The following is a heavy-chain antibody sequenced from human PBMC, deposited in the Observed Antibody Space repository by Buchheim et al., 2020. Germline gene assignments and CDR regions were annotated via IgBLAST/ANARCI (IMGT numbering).Heavy chain of an antibody. J-gene: IGHJ5*02. CDR2: INPNSGGP. Sequence: QVQLVQSGAEVKKPGASVKVSCKASGYTFTGYYMHWVRQAPGQGLEWMGWINPNSGGPNYAQKFQGRVTMTRDTSISTAYMELSRLRSDDTAVYYCARPSYYYGSGSYYGFDPWGQGTL. CDR3: ARPSYYYGSGSYYGFDP. V-gene: IGHV1-2*02. D-gene: IGHD3-10*01. CDR1: GYTFTGYY.